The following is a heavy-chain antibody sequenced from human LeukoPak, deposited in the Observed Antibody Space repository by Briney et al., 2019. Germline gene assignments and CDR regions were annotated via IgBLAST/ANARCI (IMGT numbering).Heavy chain of an antibody. V-gene: IGHV4-59*01. J-gene: IGHJ4*02. CDR2: IYYSGST. CDR1: GGSISSYY. D-gene: IGHD3-9*01. CDR3: ARSNYDILTGHFDY. Sequence: SETLSLTCTVSGGSISSYYWSWIRQPPGKGLEWIGYIYYSGSTNYNPSLKSRVTIPVDTSKNQFSLKLSSVTAADTAVYYCARSNYDILTGHFDYWGQGTLVTVSS.